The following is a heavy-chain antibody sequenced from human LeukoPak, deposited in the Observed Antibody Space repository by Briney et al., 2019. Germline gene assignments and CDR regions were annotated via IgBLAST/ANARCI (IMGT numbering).Heavy chain of an antibody. CDR2: IKQAGSEN. Sequence: GGSLRLSCAASGFIFSSYWMTRVRQAPGKGLEWVANIKQAGSENSYVDSVKGRFTISRDNAKNSLYLQINSLRAEDTAVYYCARIRGDYYLDYWGQGTLVTVSS. D-gene: IGHD3-16*01. CDR3: ARIRGDYYLDY. CDR1: GFIFSSYW. V-gene: IGHV3-7*01. J-gene: IGHJ4*02.